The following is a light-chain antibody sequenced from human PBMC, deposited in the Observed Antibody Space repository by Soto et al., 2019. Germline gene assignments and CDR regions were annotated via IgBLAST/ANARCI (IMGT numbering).Light chain of an antibody. CDR2: GAS. Sequence: EIVMTQSPATLSVSPGERATLSCRASQSVTTNFAWYQQKPGQVPRLLIYGASTRATGIPDRFSGSGSGTDFTLTISSLEPEDSAVYYCQQYNNWPRTFGQGTKVNIK. CDR1: QSVTTN. V-gene: IGKV3-15*01. CDR3: QQYNNWPRT. J-gene: IGKJ1*01.